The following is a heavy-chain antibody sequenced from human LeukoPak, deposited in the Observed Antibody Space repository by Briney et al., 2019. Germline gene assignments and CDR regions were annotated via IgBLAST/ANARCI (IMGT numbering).Heavy chain of an antibody. Sequence: PGGSLRLSCAASGFTFSSYAMHWVRQAPGKGLEYVSAISSNGGSTYYANSVKGRFTISRDNSKNTLYLQMGSLRAEDMAVYYCARVRGLLFDYWGQGTLATVSS. CDR2: ISSNGGST. CDR1: GFTFSSYA. J-gene: IGHJ4*02. CDR3: ARVRGLLFDY. V-gene: IGHV3-64*01.